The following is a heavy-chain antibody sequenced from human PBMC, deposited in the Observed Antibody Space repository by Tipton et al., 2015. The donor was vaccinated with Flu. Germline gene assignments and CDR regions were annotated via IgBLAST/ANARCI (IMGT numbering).Heavy chain of an antibody. CDR3: ARVCDYGDKGGFDY. CDR1: GGSISSYY. CDR2: IYYSGST. V-gene: IGHV4-59*01. D-gene: IGHD4-17*01. J-gene: IGHJ4*02. Sequence: TLSLTCTVSGGSISSYYWSWIRQPPGKGLEWIGYIYYSGSTNYNPSLKSRVTISVDTSKNQFSLKLGSVTAADTAVYYCARVCDYGDKGGFDYWGQGTLVTVSS.